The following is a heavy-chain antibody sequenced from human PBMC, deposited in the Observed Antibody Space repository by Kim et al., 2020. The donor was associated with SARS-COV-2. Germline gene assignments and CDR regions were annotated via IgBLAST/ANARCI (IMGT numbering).Heavy chain of an antibody. CDR3: AKGVGRSYYYGMDV. CDR1: GVTFDDYA. J-gene: IGHJ6*02. CDR2: ISWNSGSI. Sequence: GGSLRLSCAASGVTFDDYAMHWVRQAPGKGLEWVSGISWNSGSIGYADSVKGRFTISRDNAKNSLYLQMNSLRAEDTALYYCAKGVGRSYYYGMDVWGQGTTVTVSS. D-gene: IGHD3-10*01. V-gene: IGHV3-9*01.